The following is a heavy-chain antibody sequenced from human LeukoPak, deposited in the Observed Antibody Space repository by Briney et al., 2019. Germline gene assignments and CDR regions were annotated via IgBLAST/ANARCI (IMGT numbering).Heavy chain of an antibody. J-gene: IGHJ4*02. Sequence: ASVKVSCKASGYTFTSYGISWVRQAPGQGLERMGWISAYNGNTNYEQKLQGRVTITTDKSTSTAYMELRSLRSDDTAVYYCAREPDPSYSGTPDYWGQGTLVTVSS. CDR3: AREPDPSYSGTPDY. CDR1: GYTFTSYG. D-gene: IGHD1-26*01. CDR2: ISAYNGNT. V-gene: IGHV1-18*01.